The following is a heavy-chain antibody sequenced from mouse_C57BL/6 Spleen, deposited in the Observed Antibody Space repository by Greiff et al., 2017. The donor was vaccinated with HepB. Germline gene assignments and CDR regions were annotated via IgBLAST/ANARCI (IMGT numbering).Heavy chain of an antibody. Sequence: VQLQQPGAELVKPGASVKLSCKASGYTFTSYWMHWVKQRPGQGLEWIGMIHPNSGSTNYNEKFKSKATLTVDKSSSTAYMQLSSLTSEDSAVYYCARSRDYDGSSLGYFDVWGTGTTVTVSS. CDR3: ARSRDYDGSSLGYFDV. J-gene: IGHJ1*03. CDR1: GYTFTSYW. V-gene: IGHV1-64*01. CDR2: IHPNSGST. D-gene: IGHD1-1*01.